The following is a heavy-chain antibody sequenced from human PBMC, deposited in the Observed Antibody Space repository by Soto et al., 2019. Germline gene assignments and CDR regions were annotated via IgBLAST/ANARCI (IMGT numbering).Heavy chain of an antibody. V-gene: IGHV1-3*01. Sequence: QVQLVQSGAEVKKPGASVKVSCKTSGYTFTNYAIHWVRQAPGQRLEWMGWINAGDGNTKYSQKFQDRVTITRATSARTAYMELSSLRSEDATVYYCARSGSCTSTSCYGGFDIWGQGTMVIVSS. D-gene: IGHD2-2*01. J-gene: IGHJ3*02. CDR1: GYTFTNYA. CDR3: ARSGSCTSTSCYGGFDI. CDR2: INAGDGNT.